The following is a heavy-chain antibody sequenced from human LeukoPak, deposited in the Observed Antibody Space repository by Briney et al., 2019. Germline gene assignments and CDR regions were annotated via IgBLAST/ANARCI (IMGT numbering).Heavy chain of an antibody. CDR1: GFTFSSYA. J-gene: IGHJ4*02. CDR3: AKSRSPYYYGSGSTHAGY. D-gene: IGHD3-10*01. V-gene: IGHV3-23*01. CDR2: ISGSGGST. Sequence: PGGSLRLSYAAYGFTFSSYAMSWVRQAPGKGLEWVSAISGSGGSTYYADSVKGRFTISRDNSKNTLYLQMNSLRAEDTAVYYCAKSRSPYYYGSGSTHAGYWGQGTLVTVSS.